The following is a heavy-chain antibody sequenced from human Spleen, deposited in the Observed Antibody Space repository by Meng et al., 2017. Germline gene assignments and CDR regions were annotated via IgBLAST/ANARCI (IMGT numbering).Heavy chain of an antibody. J-gene: IGHJ6*02. CDR3: ARDSISIVGASYYYYYGMDV. Sequence: GESLKISCAASGFTFSSYAMSWVRQAPGKGLEWVSYISSSGYTIYYADSVKGRFTISRDNAKNSLYLQMNSLRAEDTAVYYCARDSISIVGASYYYYYGMDVWGQGTTVTVSS. CDR1: GFTFSSYA. D-gene: IGHD1-26*01. CDR2: ISSSGYTI. V-gene: IGHV3-48*04.